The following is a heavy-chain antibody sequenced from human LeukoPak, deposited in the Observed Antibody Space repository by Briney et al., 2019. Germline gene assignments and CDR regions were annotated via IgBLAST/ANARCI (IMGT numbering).Heavy chain of an antibody. J-gene: IGHJ5*02. CDR1: GGSISSIIYY. CDR3: ARASGSYSFRRFDP. D-gene: IGHD1-26*01. CDR2: VYYSGST. Sequence: SETLSLTCTVSGGSISSIIYYWGWLRQPPGKGLEWIGSVYYSGSTYYNPSLKSRVTISVDTSKNRFSLKLSSVTAADTAVYYCARASGSYSFRRFDPWGQGTLVTVSS. V-gene: IGHV4-39*01.